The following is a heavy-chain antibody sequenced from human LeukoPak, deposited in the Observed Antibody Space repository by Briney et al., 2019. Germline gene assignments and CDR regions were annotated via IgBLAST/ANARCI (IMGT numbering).Heavy chain of an antibody. CDR3: ARGRAVTRDFDY. V-gene: IGHV4-34*01. CDR1: GGSFSGYY. J-gene: IGHJ4*02. Sequence: SETLSLTCVVYGGSFSGYYWSWIRQPPGKGLEWIGDVNYSGSTNYNPSPESRVTISADTSKSQFSLKLFSVTAADTSVYYCARGRAVTRDFDYWGQGTLVRVSS. D-gene: IGHD4-23*01. CDR2: VNYSGST.